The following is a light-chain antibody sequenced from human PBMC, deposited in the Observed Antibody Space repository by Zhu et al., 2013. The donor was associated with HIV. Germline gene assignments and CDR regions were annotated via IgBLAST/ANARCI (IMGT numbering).Light chain of an antibody. V-gene: IGKV3-20*01. J-gene: IGKJ4*01. CDR2: AAS. CDR1: QSVSSSY. Sequence: EIVLTQSPGTLSLSPGERATLSCTASQSVSSSYLTWYQQKPGQAPRLLIYAASSRATDIPDRFSGSGSGTDFTLTISRLEPEDFAVYYCQQYSKSPLTFGGGATVEIK. CDR3: QQYSKSPLT.